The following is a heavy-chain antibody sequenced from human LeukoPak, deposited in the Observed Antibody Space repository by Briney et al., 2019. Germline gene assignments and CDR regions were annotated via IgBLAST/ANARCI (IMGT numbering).Heavy chain of an antibody. CDR1: GGSISSGDYY. CDR3: ARDGYGDNPFDY. V-gene: IGHV4-31*03. D-gene: IGHD4-17*01. CDR2: IYYSGIS. J-gene: IGHJ4*02. Sequence: SETLSLTCTVSGGSISSGDYYWSWIRQHPGKGLGWIGYIYYSGISYYNPSLKGRVTISVDTSENHFSLKLTPVTAADTAVYYCARDGYGDNPFDYWGQGTLVTVSS.